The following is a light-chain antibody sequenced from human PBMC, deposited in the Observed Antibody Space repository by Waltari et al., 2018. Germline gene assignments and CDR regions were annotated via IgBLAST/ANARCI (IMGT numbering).Light chain of an antibody. CDR3: QSYDRSNQV. CDR2: KDN. V-gene: IGLV6-57*01. CDR1: SGSIASNY. Sequence: NFMLTQPHSVSESPGKTVTISCTRSSGSIASNYVQWYQQRPGSSPTPVIYKDNQRPPGAPDRFSGSIDSSSNSASLTISGLKTDDEADYYCQSYDRSNQVFGGGTKLTVL. J-gene: IGLJ2*01.